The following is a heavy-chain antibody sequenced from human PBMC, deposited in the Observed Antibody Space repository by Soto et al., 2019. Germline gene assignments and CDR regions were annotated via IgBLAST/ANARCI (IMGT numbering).Heavy chain of an antibody. V-gene: IGHV3-11*03. Sequence: RLSCAASGFTFSDYYMSRIRQAPGKGLEWVSYINSSSSYTNYADSVKGRFTISRDNAKNSLYLQMNSLRAEDTAVYYCARTIAAAGGRRYFDLWGRGTLVTVSS. CDR1: GFTFSDYY. CDR2: INSSSSYT. D-gene: IGHD6-13*01. CDR3: ARTIAAAGGRRYFDL. J-gene: IGHJ2*01.